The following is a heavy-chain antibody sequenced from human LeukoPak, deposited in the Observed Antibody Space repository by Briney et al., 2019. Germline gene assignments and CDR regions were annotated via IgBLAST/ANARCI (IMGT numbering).Heavy chain of an antibody. CDR2: IYYSGST. J-gene: IGHJ4*02. D-gene: IGHD4-11*01. V-gene: IGHV4-39*01. Sequence: SETLSLTCTVSGGSISSSSYYWGWIRQPPGKGLEWIGSIYYSGSTYYNPSLKSRVTISVDTSKNQFSLKLSSVTAADTAVYYCARPAPGVYSNYVFDYWGQGTLVTVSS. CDR3: ARPAPGVYSNYVFDY. CDR1: GGSISSSSYY.